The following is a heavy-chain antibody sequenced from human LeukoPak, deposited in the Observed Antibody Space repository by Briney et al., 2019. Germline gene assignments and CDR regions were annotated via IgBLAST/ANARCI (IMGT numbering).Heavy chain of an antibody. CDR3: ARSSSRYYYYFDY. J-gene: IGHJ4*02. Sequence: SEALSLTCTVSSGSISSGAYYWGWIRQHPGMGLEWIGYIYYIGSTYYNPSLKSRVTISVDTSKNQFSLKLSSVTAADTAMYYCARSSSRYYYYFDYWGQGTLVTVSS. V-gene: IGHV4-31*03. CDR2: IYYIGST. D-gene: IGHD3-22*01. CDR1: SGSISSGAYY.